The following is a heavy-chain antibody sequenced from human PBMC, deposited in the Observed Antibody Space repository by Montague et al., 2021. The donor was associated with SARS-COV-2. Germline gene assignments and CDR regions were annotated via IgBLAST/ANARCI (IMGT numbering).Heavy chain of an antibody. V-gene: IGHV4-39*01. CDR1: GSSISSSSYY. J-gene: IGHJ5*02. CDR2: IYYSGST. D-gene: IGHD3-10*01. Sequence: SETLSLTCTVPGSSISSSSYYWGWIRQPPGKGLEWIGSIYYSGSTYYNPSLKSRVTISVDTSKNQFSLKLSSVTAADTAVYYCARQGRISMVRLNWFDPWGQGTLVTVSS. CDR3: ARQGRISMVRLNWFDP.